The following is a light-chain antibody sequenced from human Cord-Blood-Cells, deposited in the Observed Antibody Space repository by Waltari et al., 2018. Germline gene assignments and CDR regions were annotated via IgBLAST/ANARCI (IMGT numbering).Light chain of an antibody. CDR2: AAS. V-gene: IGKV1-8*01. Sequence: AIRTTQSPSSFSASTGDRVTITCRASQGISSYLAWYQQKPGKAPKLLFYAASTLQSGVPSRFSGSGSGTDFTLTISCLQSEDFATYYCQQYYSYPRTFGQGTKVEIK. J-gene: IGKJ1*01. CDR1: QGISSY. CDR3: QQYYSYPRT.